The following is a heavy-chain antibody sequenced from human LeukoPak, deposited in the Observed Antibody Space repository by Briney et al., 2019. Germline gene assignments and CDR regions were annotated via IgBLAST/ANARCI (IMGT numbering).Heavy chain of an antibody. CDR1: GFTFISYA. D-gene: IGHD2-2*01. J-gene: IGHJ4*02. Sequence: GGSLRLSCAASGFTFISYAMTWVRQAPGKGLEWVAAISGSGGSTYYADSVKGRFTISRDNSKNTLYLQMNSLRAEDTAVYYCAKDGPMANIVVVPAAEFDYWGQGTLVTVSS. CDR3: AKDGPMANIVVVPAAEFDY. CDR2: ISGSGGST. V-gene: IGHV3-23*01.